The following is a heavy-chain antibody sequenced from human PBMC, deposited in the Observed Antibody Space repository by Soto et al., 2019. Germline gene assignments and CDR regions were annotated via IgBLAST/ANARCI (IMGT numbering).Heavy chain of an antibody. J-gene: IGHJ4*02. Sequence: QVQLVESGGGVVQPGRSLRLSCAASGFTFSSYGMHWVRQAPGKGLEWVAVIGYDGSNKYYADSVKGRFTISRDNSKNTLYLQMNSLRAEDTAVYYCAREGRIIITFGGVTDWGQGTLVTVSS. CDR2: IGYDGSNK. V-gene: IGHV3-33*01. CDR1: GFTFSSYG. D-gene: IGHD3-16*01. CDR3: AREGRIIITFGGVTD.